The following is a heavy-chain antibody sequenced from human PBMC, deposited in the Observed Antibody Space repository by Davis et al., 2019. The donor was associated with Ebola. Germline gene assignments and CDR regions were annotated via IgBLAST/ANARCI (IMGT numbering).Heavy chain of an antibody. CDR2: ISWDGGST. CDR3: AKGSITIVGVVTDYYGMDV. D-gene: IGHD3-3*01. Sequence: GESLKISCAASGFIFDDYAMHWVRQAPGKGLEWVSVISWDGGSTYYADSVKGRFTISRDNSKNSLYLQMNSLRAEDTALYYCAKGSITIVGVVTDYYGMDVWGQGTTVTVSS. J-gene: IGHJ6*02. V-gene: IGHV3-43D*03. CDR1: GFIFDDYA.